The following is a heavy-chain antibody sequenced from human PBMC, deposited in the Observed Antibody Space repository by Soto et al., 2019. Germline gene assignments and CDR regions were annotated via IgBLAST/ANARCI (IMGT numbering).Heavy chain of an antibody. CDR2: TYYRSRWHN. D-gene: IGHD1-1*01. V-gene: IGHV6-1*01. Sequence: QVQLQEAGPGLVKPSQTLSLTCAISGDSVSSNSAAWNWIRLSPSRGLEWLASTYYRSRWHNDYVVSVRRRITVNPYTSKNQWSLQLTSVTPEDTAVYYWAGTPWHQRYYMDVWGKGTQVTVSS. J-gene: IGHJ6*03. CDR3: AGTPWHQRYYMDV. CDR1: GDSVSSNSAA.